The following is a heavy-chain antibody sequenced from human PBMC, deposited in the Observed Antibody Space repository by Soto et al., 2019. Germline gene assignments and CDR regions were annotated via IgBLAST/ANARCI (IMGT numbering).Heavy chain of an antibody. V-gene: IGHV5-51*01. CDR2: IRPSDSDT. CDR3: GRPSGSFWFVAF. D-gene: IGHD1-26*01. CDR1: GYSFSTVS. Sequence: ESLQISCKASGYSFSTVSIAWVRQMPGKGLEWMGVIRPSDSDTTYSPSFQGQVNISADMSINTAYLEWSSLKASDTAIYYCGRPSGSFWFVAFWGKGPPVTVSS. J-gene: IGHJ4*02.